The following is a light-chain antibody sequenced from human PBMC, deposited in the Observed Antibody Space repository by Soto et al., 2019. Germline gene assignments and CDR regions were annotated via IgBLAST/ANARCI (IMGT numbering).Light chain of an antibody. CDR1: QSVTSSY. J-gene: IGKJ2*01. CDR2: EAS. V-gene: IGKV3-20*01. CDR3: HQYGSSPLT. Sequence: IVLTQSPGTLSLSPGDRATLSCRASQSVTSSYLAWFQQKPGQAPRLLIYEASSRATGTPDRFSGSGSGTDFTLTINRLEPEDFAVYSCHQYGSSPLTFGQGTKLEIK.